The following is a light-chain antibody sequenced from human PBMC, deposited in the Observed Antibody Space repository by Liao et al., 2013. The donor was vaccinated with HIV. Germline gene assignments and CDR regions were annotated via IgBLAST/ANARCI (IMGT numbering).Light chain of an antibody. CDR2: EDT. V-gene: IGLV3-1*01. CDR3: QAWDIRTGV. J-gene: IGLJ3*02. Sequence: SYVVTQPPSVSVSPGQTATITCSGDKLGEKYASWYQQKPGQSPVLVIYEDTKRPSGIPGRFSGSNSENTATLTISGTQAMDEADYYCQAWDIRTGVFGGGTKLTVL. CDR1: KLGEKY.